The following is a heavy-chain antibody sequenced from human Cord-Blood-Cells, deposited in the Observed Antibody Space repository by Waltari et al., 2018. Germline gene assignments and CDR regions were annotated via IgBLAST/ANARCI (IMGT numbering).Heavy chain of an antibody. V-gene: IGHV4-34*01. D-gene: IGHD3-3*01. CDR1: GGSFSGYY. CDR2: INHDGST. J-gene: IGHJ6*02. CDR3: ARVNDFWSGYYYYYYYGMDV. Sequence: QVQLQQWGAGLLKPSETLSLTCAVYGGSFSGYYWSWIRQPPGKGLEWMGEINHDGSTTYTPSLKSRVTISVDTAKNQFSLKLSSVTAADTAVYYCARVNDFWSGYYYYYYYGMDVWGQGTTVTVSS.